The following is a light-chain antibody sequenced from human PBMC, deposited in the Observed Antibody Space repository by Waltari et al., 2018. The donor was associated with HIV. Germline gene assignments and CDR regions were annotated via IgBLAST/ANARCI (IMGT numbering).Light chain of an antibody. V-gene: IGLV3-19*01. Sequence: VSVALGQTVRITCQGDSLRSYYASWYKQKSGQAPVVVVFGRNYRPSGIPARFSGSSSGNTATLTITGAQADDEADYYCHSRDSSGSHVVFGGGTKVTVL. CDR2: GRN. CDR1: SLRSYY. CDR3: HSRDSSGSHVV. J-gene: IGLJ2*01.